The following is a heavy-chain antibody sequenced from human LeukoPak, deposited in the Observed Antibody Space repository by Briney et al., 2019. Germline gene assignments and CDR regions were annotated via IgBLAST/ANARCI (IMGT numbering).Heavy chain of an antibody. Sequence: QSGGSLRLSCAASGFTFSSYSMNWVRQAPGKGLEWVSYISSSSSTIYYADSVKGRFTISRDNAKNSLYLQMNSLRAEDTAVYYCARALGSSSWYRMPVDAFDIWGQGTMVTVSS. V-gene: IGHV3-48*01. J-gene: IGHJ3*02. D-gene: IGHD6-13*01. CDR2: ISSSSSTI. CDR1: GFTFSSYS. CDR3: ARALGSSSWYRMPVDAFDI.